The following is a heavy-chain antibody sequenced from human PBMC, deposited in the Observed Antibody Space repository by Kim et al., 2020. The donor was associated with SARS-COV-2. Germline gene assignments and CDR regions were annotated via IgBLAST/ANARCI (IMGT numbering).Heavy chain of an antibody. V-gene: IGHV4-61*09. Sequence: SETLSLTGTVSGGSISGGTYYWSWSRQPAVKGLECIGHVSISGDTNYKPSLKSRVTISVATSKNQFSMKLTSVTSAYTAVYYCARVRVTILGVVIVPLYGLDVWGIGTTVTFSS. CDR3: ARVRVTILGVVIVPLYGLDV. J-gene: IGHJ6*04. CDR1: GGSISGGTYY. CDR2: VSISGDT. D-gene: IGHD3-3*01.